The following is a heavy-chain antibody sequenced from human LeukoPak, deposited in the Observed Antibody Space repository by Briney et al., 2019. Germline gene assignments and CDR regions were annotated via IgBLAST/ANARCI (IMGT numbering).Heavy chain of an antibody. CDR3: ARETLDCSSTSCYDAFDL. J-gene: IGHJ3*01. CDR2: IYYSGST. CDR1: GGSISSYY. V-gene: IGHV4-59*01. Sequence: SETLSLTCTVSGGSISSYYWGWIRQPPGKGLEWIGYIYYSGSTNYNPSLKSRVTISVDTSKNQFSLKLSSVTAADTAVYYCARETLDCSSTSCYDAFDLWGQGTMVTVSS. D-gene: IGHD2-2*01.